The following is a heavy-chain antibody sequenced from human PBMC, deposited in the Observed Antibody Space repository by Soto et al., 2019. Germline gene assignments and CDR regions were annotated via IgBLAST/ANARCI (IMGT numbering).Heavy chain of an antibody. CDR3: VKGYWKGDV. J-gene: IGHJ6*02. D-gene: IGHD1-1*01. Sequence: EVQLLESGGGLVQPGGSLRLSCAASGFTFSTYAMNWVRLAPGNGLEWVSAISGSGGSIHYADSVKGRFTIPRDNSKNTLYLQMNSLRDEDTAVYHCVKGYWKGDVWGQGTTVTVSS. CDR1: GFTFSTYA. V-gene: IGHV3-23*01. CDR2: ISGSGGSI.